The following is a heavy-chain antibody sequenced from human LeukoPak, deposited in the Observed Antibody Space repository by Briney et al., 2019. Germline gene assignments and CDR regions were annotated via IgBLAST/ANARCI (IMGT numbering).Heavy chain of an antibody. Sequence: SETLSLTCTVSGGSISSSSYYWGWIRQPPGKGLEWIGSTSYSGVTYYNPSLESRVIISVDSSKSQFSLELTSVTAAGTAVYYCAREVVTGRPDHYYYMDVWGKGTTVTVSS. CDR1: GGSISSSSYY. CDR3: AREVVTGRPDHYYYMDV. J-gene: IGHJ6*03. CDR2: TSYSGVT. V-gene: IGHV4-39*07. D-gene: IGHD4-23*01.